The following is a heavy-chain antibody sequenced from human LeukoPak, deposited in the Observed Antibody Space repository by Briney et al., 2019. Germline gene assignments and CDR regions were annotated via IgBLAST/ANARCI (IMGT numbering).Heavy chain of an antibody. Sequence: PGGSLRLSCAASGFTFSSYAMHWVRQAPGKGLEWVAVISYDGSNKYYADSVKGRFTISRDNSKNTLYLQMNSLRAEDTAVYYCAKGGRYSSGCFDYWGQGTLVTVSS. CDR3: AKGGRYSSGCFDY. V-gene: IGHV3-30-3*01. CDR1: GFTFSSYA. J-gene: IGHJ4*02. D-gene: IGHD6-19*01. CDR2: ISYDGSNK.